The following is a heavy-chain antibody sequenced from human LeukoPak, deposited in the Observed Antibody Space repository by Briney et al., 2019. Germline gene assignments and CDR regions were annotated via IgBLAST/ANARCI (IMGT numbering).Heavy chain of an antibody. CDR3: ASGPRAPYSSGWYAQPGPHDY. J-gene: IGHJ4*02. CDR2: INHSGST. V-gene: IGHV4-34*01. D-gene: IGHD6-19*01. Sequence: SETLSLTCTVSGGSLSSYYWSWIRQPPGKGLEWIGEINHSGSTNYNPSLKSRVTISVDTSKNQFSLKLSSVTAADTAVYYCASGPRAPYSSGWYAQPGPHDYWGQGTLVTVSS. CDR1: GGSLSSYY.